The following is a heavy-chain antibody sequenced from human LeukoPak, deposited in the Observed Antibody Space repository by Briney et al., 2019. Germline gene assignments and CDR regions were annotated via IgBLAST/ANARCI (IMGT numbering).Heavy chain of an antibody. V-gene: IGHV3-30*18. J-gene: IGHJ4*02. CDR3: AKTSRAYSNYDSPFDY. CDR2: ISYDGSHK. CDR1: GFTFSSYD. Sequence: PGGSLRLSCAASGFTFSSYDIHWVRQAPGKGLEWVALISYDGSHKYYADSVQGRFTVSRDNSKNTLYLQMNSLRAEDTAVYYCAKTSRAYSNYDSPFDYWGQGTLVTVSS. D-gene: IGHD5-12*01.